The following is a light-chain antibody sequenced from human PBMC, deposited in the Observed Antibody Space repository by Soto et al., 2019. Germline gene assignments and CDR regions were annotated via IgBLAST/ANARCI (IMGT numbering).Light chain of an antibody. V-gene: IGLV2-14*02. Sequence: QSVLTQPASVSGSPGQSITISCTGTSSDIGSYHLVSWYQHHSGKAPKLIIYKVSQWPSGVSDRFSGSKSGNTASLTISGLQAEDEADYYCSSYTTSNTRQIVFGTGTKVTVL. CDR1: SSDIGSYHL. CDR2: KVS. CDR3: SSYTTSNTRQIV. J-gene: IGLJ1*01.